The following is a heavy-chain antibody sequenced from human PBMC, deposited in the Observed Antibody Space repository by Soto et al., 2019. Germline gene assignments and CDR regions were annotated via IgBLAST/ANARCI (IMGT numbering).Heavy chain of an antibody. Sequence: SETLSLTCTVYGGSISSGDYYWSWIRQPPGKGLEWIGCIYYRGNTYYNPSLQTRVTISLDTSKSQFSLKLNSVTAADSAVYFCARLEGLATISYYFDFWGQGALVTVSS. CDR2: IYYRGNT. J-gene: IGHJ4*02. D-gene: IGHD3-9*01. CDR3: ARLEGLATISYYFDF. V-gene: IGHV4-30-4*01. CDR1: GGSISSGDYY.